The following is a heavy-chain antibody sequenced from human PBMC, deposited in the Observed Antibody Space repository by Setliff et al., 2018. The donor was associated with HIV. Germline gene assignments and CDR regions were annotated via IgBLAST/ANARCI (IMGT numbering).Heavy chain of an antibody. D-gene: IGHD7-27*01. CDR3: ARQGRPGDFDS. CDR2: IYYSGNT. CDR1: GGSLSRSNYY. Sequence: SETLSLTCTVSGGSLSRSNYYCGWIRQPPGKGLEWIGSIYYSGNTYYNPSLKSRLTISGDTSKKQFSLKLRAVTAADSAVYYCARQGRPGDFDSWGQGTLVTVSS. V-gene: IGHV4-39*01. J-gene: IGHJ4*02.